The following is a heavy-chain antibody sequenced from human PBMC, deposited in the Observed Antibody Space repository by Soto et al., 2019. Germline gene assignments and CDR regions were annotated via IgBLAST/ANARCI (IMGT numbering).Heavy chain of an antibody. CDR2: IKTKADGWAT. V-gene: IGHV3-15*07. Sequence: EVQLVESGGGLVKPGGSLRLSCAASGFTFSNAYMNCVRQAPGKGLEWVGRIKTKADGWATDYDAPVRDRFTISRDDSKNTLYLQMNSLKTEDTAVYYCTTDAGTQYYYYSNLAVWGQGATVAVSS. CDR1: GFTFSNAY. D-gene: IGHD3-16*01. CDR3: TTDAGTQYYYYSNLAV. J-gene: IGHJ6*02.